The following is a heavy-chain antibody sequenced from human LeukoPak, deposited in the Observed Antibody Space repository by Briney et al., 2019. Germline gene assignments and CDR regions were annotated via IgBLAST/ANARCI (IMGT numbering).Heavy chain of an antibody. D-gene: IGHD4-17*01. V-gene: IGHV4-39*07. CDR2: IYYSGST. CDR3: ARERTVTTRIDY. J-gene: IGHJ4*02. Sequence: PSETLSLTCTVPGDSISSSSYYWGWIRQPPGKGLEWIGSIYYSGSTYYNPSLKSRVTISVDTSKNQFSLKLSSVTAADTAVYYCARERTVTTRIDYWGQGTLVTVSS. CDR1: GDSISSSSYY.